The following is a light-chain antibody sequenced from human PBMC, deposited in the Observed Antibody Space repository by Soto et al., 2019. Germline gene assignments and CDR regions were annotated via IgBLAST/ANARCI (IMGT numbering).Light chain of an antibody. V-gene: IGKV1-5*01. J-gene: IGKJ1*01. CDR2: DAS. CDR3: QQYNSYSPWT. CDR1: QSISIW. Sequence: IQMTQSPSTLHASVGERVTITCRARQSISIWLAWYQQKPGKAPKLLIYDASSLESGVPSRFSGSGSGTEFTLTISSLQPDDFATYYCQQYNSYSPWTFGQGTKVDIK.